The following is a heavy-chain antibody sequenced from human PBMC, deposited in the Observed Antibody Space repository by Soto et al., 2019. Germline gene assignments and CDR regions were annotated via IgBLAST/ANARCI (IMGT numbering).Heavy chain of an antibody. J-gene: IGHJ4*01. V-gene: IGHV3-21*01. CDR2: ISSSGGSV. D-gene: IGHD2-2*01. CDR1: GITLSTYS. Sequence: GAALRLTCAGCGITLSTYSRKWVRKAPGKGLEWISSISSSGGSVSYAESVKGRFTISRDNAKNSLYLQMDSLRAEDTAVYYCARGRSINTNMGYWRHGTPVTVSS. CDR3: ARGRSINTNMGY.